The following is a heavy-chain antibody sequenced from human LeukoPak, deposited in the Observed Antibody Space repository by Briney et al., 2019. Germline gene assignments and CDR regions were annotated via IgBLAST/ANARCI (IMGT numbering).Heavy chain of an antibody. V-gene: IGHV1-18*01. J-gene: IGHJ6*03. Sequence: ASVKVSCKASGGTFSSYAISWVRQAPGQGLEWMGWISAYNGNTNYAQKLQGRVTMTTDTSTITAYMELRSLRSDDTAVYYCARGGTYSSSSSYYYYMDVWGKGTTVTVSS. CDR1: GGTFSSYA. D-gene: IGHD6-6*01. CDR2: ISAYNGNT. CDR3: ARGGTYSSSSSYYYYMDV.